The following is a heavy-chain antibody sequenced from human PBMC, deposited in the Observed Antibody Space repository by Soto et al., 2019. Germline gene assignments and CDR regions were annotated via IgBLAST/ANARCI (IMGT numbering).Heavy chain of an antibody. CDR2: IWYDGSKM. CDR3: ARYVGTSTFNGMDV. Sequence: QVQLVESGGGVVQPGRSLRLSCAASGFTFSSYGMHWVRQAPGKGLEWVAVIWYDGSKMYYIDSVKGRFTISRDNSKSTLYLQMKSLRDEDTAVYYCARYVGTSTFNGMDVWGQGTTVIVSS. J-gene: IGHJ6*02. V-gene: IGHV3-33*01. D-gene: IGHD1-1*01. CDR1: GFTFSSYG.